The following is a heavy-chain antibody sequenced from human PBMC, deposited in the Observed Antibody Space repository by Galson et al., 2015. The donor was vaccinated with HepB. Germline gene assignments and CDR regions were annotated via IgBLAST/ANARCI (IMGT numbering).Heavy chain of an antibody. D-gene: IGHD1-26*01. CDR1: GFTFSSYG. Sequence: SLRLSCAASGFTFSSYGMHWVRQAPGKGLEWVAVISYDGSNKYYADSVKGRFTISRDNSKNTLYLQMNSLRAEDTAVYYCARTGSVGGPYYYYYYGMDVWGQGTTVTVSS. V-gene: IGHV3-30*03. CDR2: ISYDGSNK. CDR3: ARTGSVGGPYYYYYYGMDV. J-gene: IGHJ6*02.